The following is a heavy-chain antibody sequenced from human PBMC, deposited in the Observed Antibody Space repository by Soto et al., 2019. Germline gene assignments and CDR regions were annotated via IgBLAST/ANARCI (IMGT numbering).Heavy chain of an antibody. Sequence: QLQLQESGPGLVKPSETLSLTCTVSGGSISSSSYYWGWIRQPPGKGLEWIGSIYYSGSTYYNPSLKSRVTISVDTSKHQFSLKLSSVTAADTAVYYCARRRAGLIVVVITGFDYWGQGTLVTVSS. CDR3: ARRRAGLIVVVITGFDY. CDR2: IYYSGST. J-gene: IGHJ4*02. V-gene: IGHV4-39*01. D-gene: IGHD3-22*01. CDR1: GGSISSSSYY.